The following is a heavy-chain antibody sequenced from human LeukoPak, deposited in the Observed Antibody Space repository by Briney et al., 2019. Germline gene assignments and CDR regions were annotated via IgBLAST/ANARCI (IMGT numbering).Heavy chain of an antibody. Sequence: ASVKVSCKASGYTFGSDDINWVRQATGQGLEGMGWINPNNGNTNYAQKLQGRVTMTTDTSTSTAYMELRSLRSDDTAVYYCARWRGAPYYYDSSGYYYGPIHFDYWGQGTLVTVSS. CDR1: GYTFGSDD. J-gene: IGHJ4*02. D-gene: IGHD3-22*01. CDR3: ARWRGAPYYYDSSGYYYGPIHFDY. CDR2: INPNNGNT. V-gene: IGHV1-18*01.